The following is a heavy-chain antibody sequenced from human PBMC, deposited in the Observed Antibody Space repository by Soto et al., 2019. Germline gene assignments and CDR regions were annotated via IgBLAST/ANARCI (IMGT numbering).Heavy chain of an antibody. CDR3: ARGSRANSWYFDL. V-gene: IGHV3-11*01. D-gene: IGHD7-27*01. J-gene: IGHJ2*01. Sequence: QVQLVESGGGLVKPGGSLRLSCAASGLTFSDYYMSWIRQAPGKGLEWISYINSGASIIYYADSVKGRFTISRDNTKNSLYLQLNSLRAEDTAVYYCARGSRANSWYFDLWGRGTLVTVSS. CDR2: INSGASII. CDR1: GLTFSDYY.